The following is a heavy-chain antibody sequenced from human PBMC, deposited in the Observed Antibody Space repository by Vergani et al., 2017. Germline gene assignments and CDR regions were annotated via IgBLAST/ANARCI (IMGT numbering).Heavy chain of an antibody. CDR2: IYYSGST. CDR1: GGSISSYY. CDR3: ASGYDFWSGYTY. D-gene: IGHD3-3*01. V-gene: IGHV4-59*01. Sequence: QVQLQESGPGLVQPSETLSPTCSVSGGSISSYYWSGIRQPPGKGREWIGYIYYSGSTNYHPSLKSRGTVSVDTSKNQFSLKLSSVTAADTAVYYCASGYDFWSGYTYWGQGTLVTVSS. J-gene: IGHJ4*02.